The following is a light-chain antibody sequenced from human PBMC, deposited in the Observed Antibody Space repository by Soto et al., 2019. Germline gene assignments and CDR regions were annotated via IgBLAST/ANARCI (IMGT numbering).Light chain of an antibody. CDR1: QDITLY. Sequence: DLQMTQSPSSLSASVGDRVTITCQASQDITLYLNWYQHKAGKAPNLLIHDVSTLETGVPARFSGRGSGTIFTLTIINLQPEDVATYDCQQYDSRPNTFGQGTKVEIK. V-gene: IGKV1-33*01. CDR3: QQYDSRPNT. CDR2: DVS. J-gene: IGKJ2*01.